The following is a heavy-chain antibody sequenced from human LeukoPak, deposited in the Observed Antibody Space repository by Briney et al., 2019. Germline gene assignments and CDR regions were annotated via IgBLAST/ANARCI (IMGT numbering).Heavy chain of an antibody. CDR1: GFTFSRLG. V-gene: IGHV3-33*06. Sequence: PGRSLTLSCAASGFTFSRLGMQWVRQAPGKGLEWVAVIHNDGTQGQYADSVKGRFTISKDNSQNTLYLQMNSLRDDDTAVYYCAKEGDEFRGYLDVWGKGTTVTVSS. D-gene: IGHD3-16*01. J-gene: IGHJ6*03. CDR3: AKEGDEFRGYLDV. CDR2: IHNDGTQG.